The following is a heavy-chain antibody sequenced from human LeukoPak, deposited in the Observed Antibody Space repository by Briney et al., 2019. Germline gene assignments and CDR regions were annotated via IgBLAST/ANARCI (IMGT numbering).Heavy chain of an antibody. CDR3: ARGKTAHP. D-gene: IGHD5-18*01. V-gene: IGHV4-39*07. CDR2: INHSGST. Sequence: SETLSLTCTVSGGSIPTSTYHWGWIRQPPGKGLEWIGEINHSGSTNYNPSLKSRVTISVDTSKNQFSLKLSSVTAADTAVYYCARGKTAHPWGQGTLVTVSS. CDR1: GGSIPTSTYH. J-gene: IGHJ5*02.